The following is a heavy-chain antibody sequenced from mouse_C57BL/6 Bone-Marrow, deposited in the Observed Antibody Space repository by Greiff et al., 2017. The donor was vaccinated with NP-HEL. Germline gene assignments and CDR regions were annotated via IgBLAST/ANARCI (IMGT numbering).Heavy chain of an antibody. V-gene: IGHV5-6*01. Sequence: VQLKESGGDLVKPGGSLKLSCAASGFTFSSYGMSWVRQAPDKRLEWVATISSGGSYTYYPDILKGRFIISRDNAKNTLYLQMSSLKSEDTAVYYCARHDWFRRAWFAYWGPAALVTVST. CDR2: ISSGGSYT. CDR3: ARHDWFRRAWFAY. D-gene: IGHD2-2*01. CDR1: GFTFSSYG. J-gene: IGHJ3*01.